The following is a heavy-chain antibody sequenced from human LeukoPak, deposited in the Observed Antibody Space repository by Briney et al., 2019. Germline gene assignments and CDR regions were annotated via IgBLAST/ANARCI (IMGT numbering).Heavy chain of an antibody. CDR2: IRYDGSNK. CDR3: AKDPSLGIGYYFDY. Sequence: PGGSLRLSCAASGFTFSSYGMHWVRQALGKGLEWVAFIRYDGSNKYYADSVKGRFTISRDNSKNTLYLQMNSLRAEDTAVYYCAKDPSLGIGYYFDYWGQGTLVTVSS. D-gene: IGHD7-27*01. CDR1: GFTFSSYG. V-gene: IGHV3-30*02. J-gene: IGHJ4*02.